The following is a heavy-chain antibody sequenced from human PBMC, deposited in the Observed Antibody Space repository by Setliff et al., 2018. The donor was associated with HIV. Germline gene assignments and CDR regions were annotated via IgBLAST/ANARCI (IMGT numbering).Heavy chain of an antibody. CDR3: ARDRASRYYDFWSGYYYMDV. Sequence: SETLSLTCAVSGGSIMTGDWWSWVRQPPGKGLEWIGSISHSGTTYYNASLKSRVTISVDTSKNHFSLKVSSETAADTAVYYCARDRASRYYDFWSGYYYMDVWGKGTTVTVSS. CDR2: ISHSGTT. CDR1: GGSIMTGDW. D-gene: IGHD3-3*01. V-gene: IGHV4-38-2*02. J-gene: IGHJ6*03.